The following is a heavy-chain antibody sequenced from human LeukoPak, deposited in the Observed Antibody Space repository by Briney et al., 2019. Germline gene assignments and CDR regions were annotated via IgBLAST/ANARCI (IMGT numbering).Heavy chain of an antibody. J-gene: IGHJ6*04. V-gene: IGHV1-69*13. D-gene: IGHD3-9*01. CDR2: IIPIFGTA. Sequence: GASVKVSCKASGGIFSSYAISWVRQAAGQGLEWMGGIIPIFGTANYAQKFQGRVTITADESTSTAYMELSSLRSEDTAVYYCARDPHFDWLVPSYYYYGMDVWGKGTTVTVSS. CDR3: ARDPHFDWLVPSYYYYGMDV. CDR1: GGIFSSYA.